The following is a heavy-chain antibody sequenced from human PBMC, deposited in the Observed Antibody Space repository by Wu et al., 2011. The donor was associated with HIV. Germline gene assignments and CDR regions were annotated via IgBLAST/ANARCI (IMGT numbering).Heavy chain of an antibody. D-gene: IGHD2-21*01. J-gene: IGHJ6*03. CDR2: IVPVLGGS. CDR1: EYTLRKYA. Sequence: QVQLVQSGAEVREPGSSVKVSCKASEYTLRKYAFSWVRQAPGQGLEWLGGIVPVLGGSDYAQKFRGRFTITADESRTTVHMELTSLRYDDTAVYYCARSGEAAAHYYYYLNIVGRRDHGHRLL. CDR3: ARSGEAAAHYYYYLNI. V-gene: IGHV1-69*11.